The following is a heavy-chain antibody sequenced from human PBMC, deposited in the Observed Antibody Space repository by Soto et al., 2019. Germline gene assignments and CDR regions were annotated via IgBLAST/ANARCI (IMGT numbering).Heavy chain of an antibody. J-gene: IGHJ5*02. CDR2: INAYNGNT. CDR3: ARRAVRWNVRGWLDP. Sequence: QVQLVQSGAEVKKPGASVNVTCKTSGYTFSDYAISWVRQAPGQGLEWMGWINAYNGNTNYAQNLQGRLTLTTDTSSSTAYMELRSLRSDDTALYYCARRAVRWNVRGWLDPWGQGTLVTVSS. CDR1: GYTFSDYA. V-gene: IGHV1-18*01. D-gene: IGHD1-1*01.